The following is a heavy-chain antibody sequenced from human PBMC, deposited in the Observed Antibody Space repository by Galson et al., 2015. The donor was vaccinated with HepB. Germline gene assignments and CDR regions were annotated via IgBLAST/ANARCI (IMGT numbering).Heavy chain of an antibody. Sequence: SLRLSCAASGFSFNIYSMNWVRQASGKGLEWVSSISAYNNSKYYADSVKGRFTISRDNAENSLYLQINNLRAEDTAVYYCVRGYRPDLGSGNYYPNYFDPWGQGTLVTVSS. CDR2: ISAYNNSK. CDR1: GFSFNIYS. CDR3: VRGYRPDLGSGNYYPNYFDP. V-gene: IGHV3-21*01. D-gene: IGHD3-10*01. J-gene: IGHJ5*02.